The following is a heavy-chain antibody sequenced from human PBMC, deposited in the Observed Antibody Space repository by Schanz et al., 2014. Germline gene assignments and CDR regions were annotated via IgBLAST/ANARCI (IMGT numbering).Heavy chain of an antibody. CDR2: IIPILGME. D-gene: IGHD3-22*01. J-gene: IGHJ3*02. CDR1: GGTFSSYA. CDR3: ARDIQYHYDTSGPVGAXXI. V-gene: IGHV1-69*04. Sequence: QVPLVQSGAEVKKPGSSVKVSCKASGGTFSSYAFSWVRQAPGQGLEWMGKIIPILGMENYAQKFQGRVTITADISTSTAYMDLSSLRSDDTAVYYCARDIQYHYDTSGPVGAXXIWGQGTVXXVSS.